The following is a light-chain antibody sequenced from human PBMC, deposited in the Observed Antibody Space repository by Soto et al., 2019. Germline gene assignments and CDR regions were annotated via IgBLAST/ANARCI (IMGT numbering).Light chain of an antibody. CDR2: QVT. V-gene: IGLV2-14*01. J-gene: IGLJ1*01. CDR1: SSDLAIYNY. Sequence: QSALTQPASVSGSPGQSITISCTGTSSDLAIYNYVSWYQQQPGKAPKLMIYQVTNRPSGVSNRFSGSKSGNTASLTISGLQAEDEADYYCSSYTSSSTTYVFGSGTKVTVL. CDR3: SSYTSSSTTYV.